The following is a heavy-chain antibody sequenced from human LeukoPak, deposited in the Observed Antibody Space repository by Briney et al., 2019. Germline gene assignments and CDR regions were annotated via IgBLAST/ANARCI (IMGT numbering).Heavy chain of an antibody. CDR3: ARDRTERRGWYVPFDY. Sequence: PSETLSLTCTVSGGSISSSSYYWGWIRQPPGKGLEWIGSIYTSGSTNYNPSLKSRVTMSVDTSKNQFSLKLSSVTAADTAVYYCARDRTERRGWYVPFDYWGQGTLVTVSS. J-gene: IGHJ4*02. V-gene: IGHV4-39*07. D-gene: IGHD6-19*01. CDR1: GGSISSSSYY. CDR2: IYTSGST.